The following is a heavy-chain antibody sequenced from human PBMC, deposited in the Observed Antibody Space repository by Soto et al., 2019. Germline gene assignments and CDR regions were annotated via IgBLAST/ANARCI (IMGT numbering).Heavy chain of an antibody. CDR1: GGSISSSSYY. CDR3: ARRRQYSSSSVGFDY. V-gene: IGHV4-39*01. Sequence: PSETLSLTCTVSGGSISSSSYYWGWIRQPPGKGLEWIGSIYYSGSTYYNPSLKSRVTISVDTPKNQFSLKLSSVTAADTAVYYCARRRQYSSSSVGFDYWGQGTLVTVSS. D-gene: IGHD6-6*01. J-gene: IGHJ4*02. CDR2: IYYSGST.